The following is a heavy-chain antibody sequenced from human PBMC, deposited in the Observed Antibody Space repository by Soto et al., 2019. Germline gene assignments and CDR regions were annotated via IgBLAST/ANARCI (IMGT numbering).Heavy chain of an antibody. Sequence: SVKVSCKVSGYPLTELCMHWVRQAPGKGLEWMGGFDPEDGGTIYAQKFQGRVTMTEDTSTDTAYMELSSLRSEDTAVYYCATLGLVRDYYYYYGMDVWGQGTTVTVS. D-gene: IGHD6-19*01. V-gene: IGHV1-24*01. CDR1: GYPLTELC. J-gene: IGHJ6*02. CDR3: ATLGLVRDYYYYYGMDV. CDR2: FDPEDGGT.